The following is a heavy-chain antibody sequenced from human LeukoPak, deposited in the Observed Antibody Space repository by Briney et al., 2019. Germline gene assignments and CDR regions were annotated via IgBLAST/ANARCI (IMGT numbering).Heavy chain of an antibody. J-gene: IGHJ4*02. D-gene: IGHD3-10*01. Sequence: SETLSLTCAVYGGSLSGYYWSWIRQPPGKGLEWIGEINHSGSTNYNPSLKSRVTISVDTSKNQFSLKLSSVTAADTAVYYCARGRTIRVRGASFDYWGQGTLVTVSS. V-gene: IGHV4-34*01. CDR3: ARGRTIRVRGASFDY. CDR1: GGSLSGYY. CDR2: INHSGST.